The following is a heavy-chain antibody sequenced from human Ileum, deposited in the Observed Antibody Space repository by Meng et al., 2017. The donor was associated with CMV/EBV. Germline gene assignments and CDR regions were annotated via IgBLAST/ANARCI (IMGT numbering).Heavy chain of an antibody. V-gene: IGHV3-73*01. D-gene: IGHD2-2*01. CDR1: GFIFSDSN. CDR3: LRVLPGSMSAH. J-gene: IGHJ4*02. CDR2: IRGKANSYAT. Sequence: GGSLRLSCAGSGFIFSDSNIHWVRQASGKGLEWVGRIRGKANSYATAYAVSLKGRFIVSRDDSQNTAYLHMNSLTAEDSAIYYCLRVLPGSMSAHWGQGTLVTVSS.